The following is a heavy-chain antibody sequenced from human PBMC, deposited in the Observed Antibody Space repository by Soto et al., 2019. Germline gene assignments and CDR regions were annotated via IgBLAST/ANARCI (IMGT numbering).Heavy chain of an antibody. Sequence: EVQLLESGGGLVQPGGSLRLSCAASGFTFSNYIMSWVRQAPGKGLEWVSTISVSADSTYYADSVKGRFAISRDNSKNTLDLPLYSRGAEDPAVYYSAKVQRSHPRDDWGQGTLVTVSS. J-gene: IGHJ4*02. D-gene: IGHD6-25*01. CDR3: AKVQRSHPRDD. CDR2: ISVSADST. CDR1: GFTFSNYI. V-gene: IGHV3-23*01.